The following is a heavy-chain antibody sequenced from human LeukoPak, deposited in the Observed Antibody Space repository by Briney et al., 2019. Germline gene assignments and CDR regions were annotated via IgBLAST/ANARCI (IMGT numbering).Heavy chain of an antibody. Sequence: SETLSLTCTVPGGSISSYYWSWIRQPAGKGLEWVGRIYTSGSTNYNPSLKSRVTMSVDTSKNQFSLKLSSVTAADTAVYYCAREKHNIYDFWSGYRESNAFDIWGQGTMVTVSS. V-gene: IGHV4-4*07. CDR2: IYTSGST. D-gene: IGHD3-3*01. CDR3: AREKHNIYDFWSGYRESNAFDI. J-gene: IGHJ3*02. CDR1: GGSISSYY.